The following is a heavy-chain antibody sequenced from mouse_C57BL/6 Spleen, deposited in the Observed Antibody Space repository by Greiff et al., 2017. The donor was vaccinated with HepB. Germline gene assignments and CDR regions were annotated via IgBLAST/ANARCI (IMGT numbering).Heavy chain of an antibody. CDR3: AREGGLRECYFDY. CDR1: GYAFSSYW. D-gene: IGHD1-1*01. CDR2: IYPGDGDT. V-gene: IGHV1-80*01. Sequence: QVHVKQSGAELVKPGASVKISCKASGYAFSSYWMNWVKQRPGKGLEWIGQIYPGDGDTNYNGKFKGKATLTADKSSSTAYMQLSSLTSEDSAVYFCAREGGLRECYFDYWGQGTTLTVSS. J-gene: IGHJ2*01.